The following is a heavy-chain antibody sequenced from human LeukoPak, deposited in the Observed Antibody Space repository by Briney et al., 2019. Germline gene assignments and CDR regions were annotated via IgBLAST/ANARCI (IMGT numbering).Heavy chain of an antibody. J-gene: IGHJ4*02. V-gene: IGHV3-21*01. D-gene: IGHD2-2*01. CDR1: GFTFSTYA. CDR3: ARAGIGGSSTSCDY. CDR2: ISSSSSYI. Sequence: GGSLRLSCAASGFTFSTYAMSWVRRAPGKGLEWVSSISSSSSYIYYADSVKGRFTISRDNAKNSLYLQMNSLRAEDTAVYYCARAGIGGSSTSCDYWGQGTLVTVSS.